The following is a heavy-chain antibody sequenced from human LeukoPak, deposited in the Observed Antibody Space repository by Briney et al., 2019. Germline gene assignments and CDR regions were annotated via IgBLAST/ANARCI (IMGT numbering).Heavy chain of an antibody. Sequence: SGGSLRLSCAASGFTFSSYAMSWVRQAPGKGLEWVSAISGSGGSTYYADSVKGRFTISRDNSKNTLYLQMNSLRAEDTAVYYCARVGDGYNPFDYWGQGTLVTVSS. CDR2: ISGSGGST. CDR1: GFTFSSYA. J-gene: IGHJ4*02. D-gene: IGHD5-24*01. CDR3: ARVGDGYNPFDY. V-gene: IGHV3-23*01.